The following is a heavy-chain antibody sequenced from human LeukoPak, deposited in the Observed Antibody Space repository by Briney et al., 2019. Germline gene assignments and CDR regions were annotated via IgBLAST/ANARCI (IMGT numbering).Heavy chain of an antibody. D-gene: IGHD3-3*01. J-gene: IGHJ4*02. CDR2: FDPEDGET. CDR1: GYTLTELS. Sequence: ASVKVSCKVSGYTLTELSMHWVRQAPGKGLEWMGGFDPEDGETSYAQKFQGRVTMTRDTSTSTVYMELSSLRSEDTAVYYCARAYDFPDYWGQGTLVTVSS. V-gene: IGHV1-24*01. CDR3: ARAYDFPDY.